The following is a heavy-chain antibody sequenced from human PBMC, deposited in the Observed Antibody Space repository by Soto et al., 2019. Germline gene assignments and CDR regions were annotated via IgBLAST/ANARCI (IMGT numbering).Heavy chain of an antibody. D-gene: IGHD3-22*01. Sequence: ASVKVSCKASGYSFATYGFSWVRQAPGQGLECVGWISAHNGDTHYSQKFQGRVTLTTDTSTNTGYMELRSVTSDATAVYFCATEPIYYNDGSGYYPLGHWGQGTLVTVSS. V-gene: IGHV1-18*04. CDR1: GYSFATYG. J-gene: IGHJ4*02. CDR3: ATEPIYYNDGSGYYPLGH. CDR2: ISAHNGDT.